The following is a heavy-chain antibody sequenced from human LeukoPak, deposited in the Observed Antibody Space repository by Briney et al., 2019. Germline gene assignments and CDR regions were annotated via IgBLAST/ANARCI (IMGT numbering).Heavy chain of an antibody. Sequence: GGSLRLSCAASVFTFSSYGMHWVRQAPGKGLEWVAVIWYDGSNKYYADSVKGRFTISRDNSKNTLYLQMNSLRAEDTAVYYCARGYPAVGFDYWGQGTLVTVSS. CDR1: VFTFSSYG. V-gene: IGHV3-33*01. CDR3: ARGYPAVGFDY. CDR2: IWYDGSNK. D-gene: IGHD2-15*01. J-gene: IGHJ4*02.